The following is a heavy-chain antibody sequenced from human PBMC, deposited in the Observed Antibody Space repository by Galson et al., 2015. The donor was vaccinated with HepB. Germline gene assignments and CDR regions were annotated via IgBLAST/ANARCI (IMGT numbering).Heavy chain of an antibody. CDR1: GYTFTSYD. J-gene: IGHJ6*03. D-gene: IGHD3-3*01. V-gene: IGHV1-8*01. CDR3: ARGRREYDFCSRSTWDYMDV. Sequence: SVKVSCKASGYTFTSYDINWVRQATGQGLEWMGWMNPNSGNTGYAQKFQGRVTMTRNTSISTAYMELSSLRSEDTAVYYCARGRREYDFCSRSTWDYMDVWGKGTTVTVPS. CDR2: MNPNSGNT.